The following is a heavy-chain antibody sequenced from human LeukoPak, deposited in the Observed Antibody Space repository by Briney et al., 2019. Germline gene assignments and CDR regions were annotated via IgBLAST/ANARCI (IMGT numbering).Heavy chain of an antibody. CDR2: INPNSGGT. D-gene: IGHD2-2*01. Sequence: ASVKVSCKASGYTFTGYYMHWVRQAPGQGLEWMGWINPNSGGTNYAQKFQGRVTMTRDTSISTAYMELSRLRSDDTAVYYCARGIVVVPAATRAEYFQHWGQGTLVTVSS. V-gene: IGHV1-2*02. CDR1: GYTFTGYY. CDR3: ARGIVVVPAATRAEYFQH. J-gene: IGHJ1*01.